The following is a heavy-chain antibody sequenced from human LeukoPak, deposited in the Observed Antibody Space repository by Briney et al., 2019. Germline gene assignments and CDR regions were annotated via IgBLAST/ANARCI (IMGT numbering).Heavy chain of an antibody. CDR3: ARGGYSYGYYMDV. CDR1: GGSISSYY. CDR2: IYYSGST. V-gene: IGHV4-59*01. Sequence: SETLSLTCSVSGGSISSYYWSWIRQPPGKGPEWIGYIYYSGSTNYNPSLKSRVTISVDTSKNQFSLKLSSVTAADTAVYYCARGGYSYGYYMDVWGKGTTVTVSS. D-gene: IGHD5-18*01. J-gene: IGHJ6*03.